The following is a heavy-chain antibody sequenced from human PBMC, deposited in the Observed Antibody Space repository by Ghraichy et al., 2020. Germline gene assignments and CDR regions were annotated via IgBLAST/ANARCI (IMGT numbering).Heavy chain of an antibody. D-gene: IGHD3-22*01. CDR3: ARGDTEDDSSGYYPAPFDY. CDR1: GGSFSGYY. J-gene: IGHJ4*02. V-gene: IGHV4-34*01. CDR2: INHSGST. Sequence: SETLSLTCAVYGGSFSGYYWSWIRQPPGKGLEWIGEINHSGSTNYNPSLKSRVTISVDTSKNQFSLKLSSVTAADTAVYYCARGDTEDDSSGYYPAPFDYWGQGTLVTVSS.